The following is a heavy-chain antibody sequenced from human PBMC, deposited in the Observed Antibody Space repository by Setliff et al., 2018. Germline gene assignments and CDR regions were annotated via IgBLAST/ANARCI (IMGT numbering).Heavy chain of an antibody. D-gene: IGHD6-6*01. CDR1: GYTFTSYG. CDR3: ARDFPPLYSSSFSDAFDI. Sequence: ASAKVSCKASGYTFTSYGISWVRQAPGQGLEWMGWISAYNGNTNYAQKLQGRVTMTTDTSTSTAYMELRSLRSDDTAVYYCARDFPPLYSSSFSDAFDIWGQGTMVTVSS. V-gene: IGHV1-18*01. J-gene: IGHJ3*02. CDR2: ISAYNGNT.